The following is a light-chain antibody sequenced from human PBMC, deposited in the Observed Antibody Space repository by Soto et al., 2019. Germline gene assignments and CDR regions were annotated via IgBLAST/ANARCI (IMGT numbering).Light chain of an antibody. CDR3: QQRNIWPPVT. J-gene: IGKJ5*01. Sequence: EIVLTQSPATLSLSPGERATLSCRASPSVTNYLAWYQQKPGQAPRLLIYGAFNRATGIPARFSGSGSGTDFTLTISSLEPEDFAVYYCQQRNIWPPVTFGLGTRLRLN. CDR1: PSVTNY. V-gene: IGKV3-11*01. CDR2: GAF.